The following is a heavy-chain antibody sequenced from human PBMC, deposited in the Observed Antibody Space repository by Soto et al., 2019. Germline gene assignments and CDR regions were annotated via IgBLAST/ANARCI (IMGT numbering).Heavy chain of an antibody. Sequence: EVQLGESGGGLVEPGGSIRISCVASGFTFTKAYMTWVRQAPGKGLVWVGRIKGSHAGGTTDYATSVKGRFTISRDDSKNTLYLQMNSLKTEDTSVYYCATEGGYPGSNFYGAYWGQGTLVTVSS. V-gene: IGHV3-15*01. CDR3: ATEGGYPGSNFYGAY. D-gene: IGHD1-26*01. J-gene: IGHJ4*02. CDR2: IKGSHAGGTT. CDR1: GFTFTKAY.